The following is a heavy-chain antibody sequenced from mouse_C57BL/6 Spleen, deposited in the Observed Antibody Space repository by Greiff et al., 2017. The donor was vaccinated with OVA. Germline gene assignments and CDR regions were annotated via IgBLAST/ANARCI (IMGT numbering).Heavy chain of an antibody. CDR2: IRKKANGYTT. Sequence: EVQLVESGGGLVQPGGSLSLSCAASGFTFTDYYMSWVRQPPGKALEWLGFIRKKANGYTTEYSASVKGRFTISRDDSQSILYLQMNALRAEDSATYYCARDNYAFAYWGQGTLVTVSA. V-gene: IGHV7-3*01. D-gene: IGHD1-1*01. CDR3: ARDNYAFAY. J-gene: IGHJ3*01. CDR1: GFTFTDYY.